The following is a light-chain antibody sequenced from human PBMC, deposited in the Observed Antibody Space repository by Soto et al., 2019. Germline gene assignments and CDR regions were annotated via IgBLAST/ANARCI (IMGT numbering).Light chain of an antibody. CDR3: QQYNDYPIT. J-gene: IGKJ4*01. CDR1: QTISSW. Sequence: DIQMTQSPSTLSASVGDRVTITCRASQTISSWLAWYQQKPGKAPKLLIYKASSLQSGVPSRFSGSGSGTEYTLTISSLQPDDFATYYCQQYNDYPITFGGGTTVEIK. CDR2: KAS. V-gene: IGKV1-5*03.